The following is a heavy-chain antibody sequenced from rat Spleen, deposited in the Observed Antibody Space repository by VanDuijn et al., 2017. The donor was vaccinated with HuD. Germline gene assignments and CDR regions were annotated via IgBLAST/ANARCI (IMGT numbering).Heavy chain of an antibody. D-gene: IGHD4-2*01. Sequence: EVQLRESGPGLVQPSQTLSLTCTVSGFSLTAYSVHWVRQPPGKGLEWMGVMWTAGTTTHNSALRSRLSINRDTSKSQVFLKMNSLQTEDTALYYCTRGTGFDYWGQGVMVTVSS. CDR1: GFSLTAYS. CDR2: MWTAGTT. J-gene: IGHJ2*01. CDR3: TRGTGFDY. V-gene: IGHV2S63*01.